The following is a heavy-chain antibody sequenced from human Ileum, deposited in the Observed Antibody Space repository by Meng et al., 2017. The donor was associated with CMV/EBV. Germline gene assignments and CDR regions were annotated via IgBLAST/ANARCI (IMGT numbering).Heavy chain of an antibody. Sequence: GGSLRLSCAASGFTFSTYAMHWVRQAPGKGLEWVAVISNDGSNKYYADSVKGRFTISRDNSKNTLYLQMNSLRAEDTAVYYCAGRHCSSTSCWEVFYFDYWGQGTLVTVSS. CDR1: GFTFSTYA. CDR3: AGRHCSSTSCWEVFYFDY. CDR2: ISNDGSNK. D-gene: IGHD2-2*01. J-gene: IGHJ4*02. V-gene: IGHV3-30*04.